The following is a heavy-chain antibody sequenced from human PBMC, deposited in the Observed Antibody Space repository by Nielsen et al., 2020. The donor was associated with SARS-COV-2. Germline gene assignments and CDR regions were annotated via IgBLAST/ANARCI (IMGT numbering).Heavy chain of an antibody. Sequence: PGKGLEWIGYIYYSGSTYYNPSLKSRVTISVDTSKNQFSLKLSSVTAADTAVYYCARDEGTWAVGYYIGGGVVDYWGQGTLVTVSS. V-gene: IGHV4-31*02. J-gene: IGHJ4*02. D-gene: IGHD3-3*01. CDR3: ARDEGTWAVGYYIGGGVVDY. CDR2: IYYSGST.